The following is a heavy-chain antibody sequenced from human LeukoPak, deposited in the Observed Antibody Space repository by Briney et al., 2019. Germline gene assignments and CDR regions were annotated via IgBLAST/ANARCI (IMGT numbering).Heavy chain of an antibody. CDR1: GGSISTYD. CDR2: IYYSGNT. V-gene: IGHV4-59*08. J-gene: IGHJ4*02. Sequence: PSETLSLTCTVSGGSISTYDWSWVRQPPGKGLEWIGYIYYSGNTNYNPSLKSRVTISIDTSKSQFSLKLTSVTAADTAVYYCARLPTVTTMGYWGQGTLVTVSS. D-gene: IGHD4-17*01. CDR3: ARLPTVTTMGY.